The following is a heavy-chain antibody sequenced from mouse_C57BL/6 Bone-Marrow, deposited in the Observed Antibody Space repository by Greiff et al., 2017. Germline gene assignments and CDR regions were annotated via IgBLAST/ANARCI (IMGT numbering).Heavy chain of an antibody. D-gene: IGHD2-5*01. Sequence: VQLQQSGPELVKPGASVKMSCKASGYTFTDYNMHWVKQSHGKSLEWIGYINPNNGGTSYNQKFKGKATLTVNKSSSTDYMELRSLTSEDSAVYYCARRAYYSKAWFAYWGQGTLVTVSA. CDR2: INPNNGGT. CDR3: ARRAYYSKAWFAY. CDR1: GYTFTDYN. J-gene: IGHJ3*01. V-gene: IGHV1-22*01.